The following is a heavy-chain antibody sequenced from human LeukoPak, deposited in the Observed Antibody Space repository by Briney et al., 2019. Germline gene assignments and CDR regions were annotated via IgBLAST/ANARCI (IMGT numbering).Heavy chain of an antibody. CDR1: GGSISSYY. Sequence: SETLSLTCTVSGGSISSYYWSWIRQPPGKGQEWIGYIYYSGSTNYNPSLKSRVTISVDTSKNQFSLKLSSVTAADTAVYYCARVFTMVRGVIGYFDLWGRGTLVTVSS. J-gene: IGHJ2*01. CDR3: ARVFTMVRGVIGYFDL. D-gene: IGHD3-10*01. V-gene: IGHV4-59*01. CDR2: IYYSGST.